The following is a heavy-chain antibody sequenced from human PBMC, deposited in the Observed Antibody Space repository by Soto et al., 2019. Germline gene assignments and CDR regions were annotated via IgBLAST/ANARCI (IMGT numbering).Heavy chain of an antibody. CDR3: ARGGNWNLDYYYGMDV. Sequence: PGGSLRLSCAASGFAFSDYYMSWIRQAPGKGLEWVSYISSSGSTIYYADSVKGRFTISRDNAKNSLYLQMNSLRAEDTAVYYCARGGNWNLDYYYGMDVWGQGTTVTVSS. CDR1: GFAFSDYY. V-gene: IGHV3-11*01. CDR2: ISSSGSTI. J-gene: IGHJ6*02. D-gene: IGHD1-20*01.